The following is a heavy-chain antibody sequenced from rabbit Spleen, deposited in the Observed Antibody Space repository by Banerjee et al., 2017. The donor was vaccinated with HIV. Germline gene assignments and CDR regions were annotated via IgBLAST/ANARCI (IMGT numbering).Heavy chain of an antibody. Sequence: QSLEESGGDLVKPGASLTLTCTASGVSFSSRYYMCWVRQAPGKGLEWIACIDTNDGDTDYANWPKGRFTISKTSSTTVTLQMTSLTAADTATYFCARNYVNAFDPWGPGTLVTVS. CDR2: IDTNDGDT. CDR1: GVSFSSRYY. CDR3: ARNYVNAFDP. J-gene: IGHJ2*01. D-gene: IGHD1-1*01. V-gene: IGHV1S40*01.